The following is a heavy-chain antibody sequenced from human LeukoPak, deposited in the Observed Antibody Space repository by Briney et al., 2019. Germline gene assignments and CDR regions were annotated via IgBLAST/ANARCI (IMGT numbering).Heavy chain of an antibody. D-gene: IGHD5-18*01. Sequence: PSETLSLTCAVSGYSISSGYYWGWIRQPPGKGLEWIGSIYHSGSTYYNPSLKSRVTISVDTSKNQFSLKLSSVTAADTAVYYCARWGYSYGQGEFDYWGQGTLVTVSS. CDR3: ARWGYSYGQGEFDY. V-gene: IGHV4-38-2*01. CDR1: GYSISSGYY. CDR2: IYHSGST. J-gene: IGHJ4*02.